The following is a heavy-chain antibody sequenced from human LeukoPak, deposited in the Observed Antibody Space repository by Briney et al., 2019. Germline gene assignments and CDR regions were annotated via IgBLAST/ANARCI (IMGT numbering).Heavy chain of an antibody. CDR1: GFTFSSNA. CDR2: MSSSGSTI. CDR3: ARDRGSGYLDY. V-gene: IGHV3-48*03. D-gene: IGHD3-16*01. J-gene: IGHJ4*02. Sequence: PGGSLRLSCAASGFTFSSNAMNWVRQAPGKGLEWVSYMSSSGSTIYYADSVKGRFTISRDNAKNSLDLQMNSLRAEDTAVYYCARDRGSGYLDYWGQGTLVTVSS.